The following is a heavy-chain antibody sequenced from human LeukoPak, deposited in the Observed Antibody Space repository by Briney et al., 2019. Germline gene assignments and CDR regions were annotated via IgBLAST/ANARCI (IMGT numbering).Heavy chain of an antibody. Sequence: GASVKDSCKASGYTFTSYGISWVRQPPGQGLEWMGWISAYNGNTNYAQNLQGRVTITTDTSTSTAYMELRSLRSDDTAVYYCARDMELLDAFDIWGQGTLVTVSS. J-gene: IGHJ3*02. CDR2: ISAYNGNT. V-gene: IGHV1-18*01. D-gene: IGHD1-26*01. CDR3: ARDMELLDAFDI. CDR1: GYTFTSYG.